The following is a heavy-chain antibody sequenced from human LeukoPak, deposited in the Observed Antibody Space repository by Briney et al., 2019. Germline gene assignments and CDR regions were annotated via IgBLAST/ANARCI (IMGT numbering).Heavy chain of an antibody. Sequence: GGSLRLSCAASGFTFSDYYMSWIRQAPGKGLEWVANIKKDGSEKYYVDAVKGRFTISRDNAKTSLYLQMNSLRAEDTAVYYCARDLSGIAGYTYGRGIDYWGQGTLVTVSS. CDR1: GFTFSDYY. V-gene: IGHV3-7*01. D-gene: IGHD5-18*01. CDR3: ARDLSGIAGYTYGRGIDY. CDR2: IKKDGSEK. J-gene: IGHJ4*02.